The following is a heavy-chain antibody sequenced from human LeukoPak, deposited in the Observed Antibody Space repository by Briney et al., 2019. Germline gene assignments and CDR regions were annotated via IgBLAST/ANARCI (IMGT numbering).Heavy chain of an antibody. J-gene: IGHJ6*02. V-gene: IGHV3-53*01. Sequence: PGGSLRLSCAASGFTVSSNHMSWVRQTLGKGLEWVSVIYSGGSTYYLDSVKGRFTISRDNSKNTLYLQMNSLRAEDTAVYYCARSGSDYYGMDVWGQGTTVTVSS. CDR2: IYSGGST. D-gene: IGHD5-12*01. CDR3: ARSGSDYYGMDV. CDR1: GFTVSSNH.